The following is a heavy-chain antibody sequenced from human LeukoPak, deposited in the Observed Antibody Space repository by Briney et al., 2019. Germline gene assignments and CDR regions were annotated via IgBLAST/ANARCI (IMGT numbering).Heavy chain of an antibody. CDR2: IISDGSST. CDR1: GFTFSTYW. J-gene: IGHJ4*02. CDR3: AREYYDRRGYFLLHYFDH. Sequence: GGSLRVSCAASGFTFSTYWMHWVRQAPGKGLVWVSRIISDGSSTSYADSVKGRFTISRDNAKNTLYLQMNSLRAEDTAVYYCAREYYDRRGYFLLHYFDHWGQGTLVTVSS. D-gene: IGHD3-22*01. V-gene: IGHV3-74*01.